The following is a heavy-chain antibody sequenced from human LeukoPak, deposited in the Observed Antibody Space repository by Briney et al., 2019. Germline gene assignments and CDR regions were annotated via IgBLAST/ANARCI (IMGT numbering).Heavy chain of an antibody. CDR3: ARTTEGGYTYDYFYYYYMDV. V-gene: IGHV4-59*01. CDR1: GGSISGYY. D-gene: IGHD5-18*01. CDR2: NYYSGST. J-gene: IGHJ6*03. Sequence: SETLSLTCTVSGGSISGYYWNWIRQPPGKGLEWIGYNYYSGSTNYNPSLKSRVTISVDTSKNQFSLKLTSVTAADTAVYYCARTTEGGYTYDYFYYYYMDVWGKGTTVTISS.